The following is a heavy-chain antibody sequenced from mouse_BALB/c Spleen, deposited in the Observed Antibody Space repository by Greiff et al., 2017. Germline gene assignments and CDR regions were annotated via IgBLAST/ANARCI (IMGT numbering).Heavy chain of an antibody. Sequence: DVQLVESGGGLVQPGGSRKLSCAASGFTFSSFGMHWVRQAPEKGLEWVAYISSGSSTIYYADTVKGRFTISRDNPKNTLFLQMTSLRSEDTAMYYCARGYYDYDGGAMDYWGQGTSVTVSS. D-gene: IGHD2-4*01. J-gene: IGHJ4*01. CDR3: ARGYYDYDGGAMDY. V-gene: IGHV5-17*02. CDR1: GFTFSSFG. CDR2: ISSGSSTI.